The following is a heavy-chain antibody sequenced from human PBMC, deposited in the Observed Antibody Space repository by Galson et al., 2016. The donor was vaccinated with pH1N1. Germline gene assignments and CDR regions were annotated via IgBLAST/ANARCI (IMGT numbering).Heavy chain of an antibody. CDR1: GFSFSSYG. CDR3: ASGYDFSNGYFHYFDN. Sequence: SLRLSCAASGFSFSSYGMHWVRQAPGKGLEWLALIWYDGTKQNYGDSVKGRVTISRDNSKNTLYLQLNSLRVEDTAVYFCASGYDFSNGYFHYFDNWGQGTLVTGSS. CDR2: IWYDGTKQ. J-gene: IGHJ4*02. D-gene: IGHD3-3*01. V-gene: IGHV3-33*01.